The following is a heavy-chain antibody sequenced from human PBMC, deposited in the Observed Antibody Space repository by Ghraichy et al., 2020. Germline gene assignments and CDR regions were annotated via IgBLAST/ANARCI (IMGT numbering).Heavy chain of an antibody. Sequence: GGSLRLSCAASGFTFSDYYIDWVRQAPGKGLEWVGSDRKKENRENTEYAASVKGRFSIARDDKKNSVYLQMNSLKTEDTAVYFCTRVIMIPFGGIFVSKYDFDVCGQGILVTVSS. D-gene: IGHD3-16*02. CDR2: DRKKENRENT. CDR1: GFTFSDYY. CDR3: TRVIMIPFGGIFVSKYDFDV. J-gene: IGHJ4*02. V-gene: IGHV3-72*01.